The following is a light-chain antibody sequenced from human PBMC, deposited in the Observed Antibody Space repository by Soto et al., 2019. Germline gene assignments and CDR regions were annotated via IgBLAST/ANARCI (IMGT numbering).Light chain of an antibody. CDR2: KAS. V-gene: IGKV1-5*03. CDR1: QTISSW. Sequence: IPMTQSPSTLSGSVGDRVTITCRASQTISSWLAWYQQKPGKAPKLLIYKASSLESGVPSRFSGSGSGTEFTLTISSLQPDDFATYYCQQYNSYAWTFGQGTKVDI. J-gene: IGKJ1*01. CDR3: QQYNSYAWT.